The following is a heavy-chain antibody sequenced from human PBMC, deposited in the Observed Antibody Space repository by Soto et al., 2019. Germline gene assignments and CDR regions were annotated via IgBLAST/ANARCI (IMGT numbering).Heavy chain of an antibody. CDR1: GGSISSYY. CDR3: ARHDCSSTSCYVTFDY. CDR2: IYYSGST. V-gene: IGHV4-59*08. J-gene: IGHJ4*02. Sequence: SETLSLTCTVSGGSISSYYWSWIRQPPGKGLEWIGYIYYSGSTNYNPSLKSRVTISVDTSKNQFSLKLSSVTAADMAVYYCARHDCSSTSCYVTFDYWGQGTLVTVSS. D-gene: IGHD2-2*01.